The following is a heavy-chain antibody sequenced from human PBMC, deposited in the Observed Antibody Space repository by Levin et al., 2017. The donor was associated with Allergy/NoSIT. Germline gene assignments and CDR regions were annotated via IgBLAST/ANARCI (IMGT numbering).Heavy chain of an antibody. J-gene: IGHJ5*02. CDR2: IYYTGSS. Sequence: SETLSLTCTVSGGSISSFYWSWIRQPPGKGLEWIGSIYYTGSSHYNPSLQSRVTISVDTSKDHFSLNLSSVTAADTAVYYCARSSSLEWFDPWGQGTLVTVSS. D-gene: IGHD3-3*01. CDR3: ARSSSLEWFDP. CDR1: GGSISSFY. V-gene: IGHV4-59*05.